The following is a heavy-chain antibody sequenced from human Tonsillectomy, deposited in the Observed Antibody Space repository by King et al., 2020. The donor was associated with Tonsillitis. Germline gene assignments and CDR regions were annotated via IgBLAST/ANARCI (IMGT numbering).Heavy chain of an antibody. CDR1: GFTFGDYG. Sequence: VQLVESGGGVVRPGGSLRLSCAASGFTFGDYGMSWVRQAPGKGLEWVSGINWSGGRTVYADSVKGRFTISRDNAKNSLYLQMNSLRAEDTALYYCAREGIAAAGTDDAFDTWGQGTMVTVSS. CDR2: INWSGGRT. CDR3: AREGIAAAGTDDAFDT. J-gene: IGHJ3*02. D-gene: IGHD6-13*01. V-gene: IGHV3-20*04.